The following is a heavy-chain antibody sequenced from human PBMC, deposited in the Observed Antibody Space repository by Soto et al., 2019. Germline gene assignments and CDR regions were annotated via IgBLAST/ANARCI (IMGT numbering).Heavy chain of an antibody. D-gene: IGHD2-15*01. J-gene: IGHJ4*02. CDR3: AHAGDFDLLSFDR. V-gene: IGHV3-48*02. Sequence: PWWSLRLSCLASVFSFSDYSMNWVRQAPGKGLQWVSYISSSSDNTYYADSVKGQFTVSRDNAKNALFLQMNSLRDDDTGTYFCAHAGDFDLLSFDRWGPGTLVTVSS. CDR2: ISSSSDNT. CDR1: VFSFSDYS.